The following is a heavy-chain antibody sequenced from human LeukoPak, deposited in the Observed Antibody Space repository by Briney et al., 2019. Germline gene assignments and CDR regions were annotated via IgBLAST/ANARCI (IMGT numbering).Heavy chain of an antibody. J-gene: IGHJ4*02. CDR3: ANLGYCSSTSCYAGNYFDY. Sequence: ASVKVSCKASGYTFTSYGISWVRQAPGQGLEWMGWINPNSGGTNYAQKFQGRVTMTRDTSISTAYMELSRLRSDDTAVYYCANLGYCSSTSCYAGNYFDYWGQGTLVTVSS. CDR1: GYTFTSYG. V-gene: IGHV1-2*02. D-gene: IGHD2-2*01. CDR2: INPNSGGT.